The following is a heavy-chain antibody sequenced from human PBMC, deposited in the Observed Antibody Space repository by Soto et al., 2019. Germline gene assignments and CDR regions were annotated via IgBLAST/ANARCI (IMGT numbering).Heavy chain of an antibody. Sequence: LRLSCAASGFTFDDYAMHWVRQAPGKGLEWVSGISWNSGSIGYADSVKGRFTISRDNAKNSLYLQMNSLRAEDTALYYCAKDPAAGYFDYWGQGTLVTVSS. CDR3: AKDPAAGYFDY. CDR1: GFTFDDYA. V-gene: IGHV3-9*01. J-gene: IGHJ4*02. D-gene: IGHD6-13*01. CDR2: ISWNSGSI.